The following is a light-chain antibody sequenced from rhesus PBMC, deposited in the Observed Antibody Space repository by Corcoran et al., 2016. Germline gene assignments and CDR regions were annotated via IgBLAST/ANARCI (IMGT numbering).Light chain of an antibody. Sequence: DIQMTQSPSSLSASVGDTVTITCRASQGISSWLAWYQQKPGNAPKLLIYKAARLQSGVPSRFSGSGSGTDFTLTISSLQSEDFAPYYCQQYSSRPYSFGQGPKVEIK. CDR3: QQYSSRPYS. CDR1: QGISSW. V-gene: IGKV1-22*01. J-gene: IGKJ2*01. CDR2: KAA.